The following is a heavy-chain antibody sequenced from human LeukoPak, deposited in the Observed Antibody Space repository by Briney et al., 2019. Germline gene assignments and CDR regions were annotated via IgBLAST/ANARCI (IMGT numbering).Heavy chain of an antibody. D-gene: IGHD5-12*01. V-gene: IGHV3-11*04. Sequence: GGSLRLSCAASGFTFSDYYMSWIRQAPGKGLEWVSYISSSGSTIYYADSVKGRFTISRDNSKNTLYLQMNSLRAEDTAVYYCAPGDGYDKPFDYWGQGTLVTVSS. CDR1: GFTFSDYY. CDR2: ISSSGSTI. J-gene: IGHJ4*02. CDR3: APGDGYDKPFDY.